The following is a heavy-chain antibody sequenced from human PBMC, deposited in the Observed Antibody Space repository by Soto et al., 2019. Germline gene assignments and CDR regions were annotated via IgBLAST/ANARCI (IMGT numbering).Heavy chain of an antibody. V-gene: IGHV1-18*01. Sequence: QVQLLQSGAEVKKPGASVKVSCKASGYTFTNYGITWVRQAPGQGLEWVGGIGAYNGDTHYTPRLQGRVTITMATSTSTADMELRALRSDDTAVYYCARARQLVGYFYYYMDVWGKGTTVTVSS. CDR1: GYTFTNYG. CDR3: ARARQLVGYFYYYMDV. CDR2: IGAYNGDT. D-gene: IGHD6-6*01. J-gene: IGHJ6*03.